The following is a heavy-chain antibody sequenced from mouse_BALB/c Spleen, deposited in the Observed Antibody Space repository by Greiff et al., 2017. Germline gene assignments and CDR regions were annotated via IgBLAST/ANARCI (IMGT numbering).Heavy chain of an antibody. CDR2: INSNGGST. V-gene: IGHV5-6-3*01. D-gene: IGHD3-1*01. CDR3: ARATARAY. CDR1: GFTFSSYG. J-gene: IGHJ3*01. Sequence: EVKLQESGGGLVQPGGSLKLSCAASGFTFSSYGMSWVRQTPDKRLELVATINSNGGSTYYPDSVKGRFTISRDNAKNTLYLQMSSLKSEDTAMYYCARATARAYWGQGTLVTVSA.